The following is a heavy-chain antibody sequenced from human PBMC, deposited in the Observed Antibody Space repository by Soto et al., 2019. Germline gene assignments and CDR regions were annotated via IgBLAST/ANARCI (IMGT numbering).Heavy chain of an antibody. CDR1: GFTFSSYA. Sequence: PGGSLRLSCAASGFTFSSYAMSWVRQAPGKGLEWVSAISGSGGSTYYADSVKGRFTISRDNSKNTLYLQMNNLRAEDTAVYYCAKDQPLEWLDYYYGMDVWGQGTTVTVSS. CDR2: ISGSGGST. V-gene: IGHV3-23*01. CDR3: AKDQPLEWLDYYYGMDV. D-gene: IGHD3-3*01. J-gene: IGHJ6*02.